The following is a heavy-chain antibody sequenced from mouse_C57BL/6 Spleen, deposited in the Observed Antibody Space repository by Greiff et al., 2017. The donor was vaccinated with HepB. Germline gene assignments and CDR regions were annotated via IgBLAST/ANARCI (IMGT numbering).Heavy chain of an antibody. Sequence: QVQLQQPGAELVKPGASVKLSCKASGYTFTSYWMHWVKQRPGQGLEWIGMIHPNSGSTNYNEKFKSKATLTVDKSSSTAYTQLSSLTSEDSAVYYCARSSNYVRWFAYWGQGTLVTVSA. CDR2: IHPNSGST. D-gene: IGHD2-5*01. V-gene: IGHV1-64*01. CDR3: ARSSNYVRWFAY. J-gene: IGHJ3*01. CDR1: GYTFTSYW.